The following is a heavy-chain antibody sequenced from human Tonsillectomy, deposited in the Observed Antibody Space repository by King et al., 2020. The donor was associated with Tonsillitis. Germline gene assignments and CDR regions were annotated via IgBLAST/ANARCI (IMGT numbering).Heavy chain of an antibody. CDR1: GFSFSHYG. V-gene: IGHV3-33*08. Sequence: QVQLVESGGGVVQPGRSLRLSCAASGFSFSHYGIHWVRQAPGKGLEWVTVIWYDGSSKYYADSVKGRFTISRDNSKNTLYLQMNSLRAEDTAMYYCARDQGAGLDYGGQGTLVTVSS. CDR2: IWYDGSSK. CDR3: ARDQGAGLDY. J-gene: IGHJ4*02.